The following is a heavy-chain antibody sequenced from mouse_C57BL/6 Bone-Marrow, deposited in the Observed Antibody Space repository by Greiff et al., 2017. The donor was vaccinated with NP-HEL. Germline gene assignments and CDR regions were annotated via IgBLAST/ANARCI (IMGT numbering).Heavy chain of an antibody. V-gene: IGHV1-69*01. CDR1: GYTFTSYW. J-gene: IGHJ3*01. CDR3: ARLELCYSNCAFSY. D-gene: IGHD2-5*01. Sequence: QVQLQQSGAELVMPGASVKLSCKASGYTFTSYWMHWVKQRPGQGLEWIGEIYPSDGYTNYNQKFKGKSTLTVDKSSSTAYMQLSSLTSEDSAVYYCARLELCYSNCAFSYWGRGTVVTVSA. CDR2: IYPSDGYT.